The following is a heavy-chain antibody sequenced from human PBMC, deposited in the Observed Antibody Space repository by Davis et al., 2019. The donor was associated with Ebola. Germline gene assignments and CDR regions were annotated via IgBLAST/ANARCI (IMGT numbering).Heavy chain of an antibody. D-gene: IGHD1-26*01. Sequence: GESLKISCAASGFTFSSYAMSWVRQAPGKGLEWVSAISGSGGSTYYADSVKGRFTISRDNSKNTLYLQMNSLRAEDTAVYYCAKARYPGAVSNYGMDVWGQGTTVTVSS. V-gene: IGHV3-23*01. CDR1: GFTFSSYA. CDR2: ISGSGGST. J-gene: IGHJ6*02. CDR3: AKARYPGAVSNYGMDV.